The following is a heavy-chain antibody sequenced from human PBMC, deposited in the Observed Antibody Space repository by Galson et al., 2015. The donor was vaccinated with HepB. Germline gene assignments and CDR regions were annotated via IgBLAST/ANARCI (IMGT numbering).Heavy chain of an antibody. J-gene: IGHJ6*02. CDR2: IYSSGFS. V-gene: IGHV4-31*03. CDR3: ARRGDYYDSSGFGYSYYAMDV. Sequence: TLSLTCTVSGASITSGAYYWSWIRQHPGKGLEWIGFIYSSGFSAYNPSLKSRITIAIDTSKNHFSLGLSSVTAADTAVYYCARRGDYYDSSGFGYSYYAMDVWGRGTTVTVSS. D-gene: IGHD3-22*01. CDR1: GASITSGAYY.